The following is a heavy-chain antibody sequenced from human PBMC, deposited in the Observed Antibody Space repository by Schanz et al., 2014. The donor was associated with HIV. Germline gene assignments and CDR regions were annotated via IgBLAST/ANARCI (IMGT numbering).Heavy chain of an antibody. CDR3: AIRTPMISFGAFDI. D-gene: IGHD3-16*01. J-gene: IGHJ3*02. Sequence: EVQLLESGGGLVQPGGSLRLSCAVSGFTITSYGMSWVRQAPGKGLEWVSTISAGVGTASYADSVKGRFTISRDNSKKMLFLQMNRLRAEDTAVYYCAIRTPMISFGAFDIWGRGIMVTVSS. CDR2: ISAGVGTA. V-gene: IGHV3-23*01. CDR1: GFTITSYG.